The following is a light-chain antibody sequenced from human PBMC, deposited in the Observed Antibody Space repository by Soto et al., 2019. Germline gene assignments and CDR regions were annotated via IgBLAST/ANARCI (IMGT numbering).Light chain of an antibody. CDR1: QSISVTY. V-gene: IGKV3-20*01. CDR2: TTS. CDR3: QQYGGSSRT. Sequence: EIVLTQSPVTLSLSPGERATLSCRASQSISVTYLAWYQQKAGQAPRLLIYTTSIRATGIPDRFSGSGSGIDFTLTISRLEPEDFAVYLCQQYGGSSRTFGLGTKVDIK. J-gene: IGKJ1*01.